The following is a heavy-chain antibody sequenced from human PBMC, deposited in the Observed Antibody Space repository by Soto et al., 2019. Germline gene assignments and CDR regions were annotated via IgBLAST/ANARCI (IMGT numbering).Heavy chain of an antibody. D-gene: IGHD1-1*01. CDR3: VRDGTKTLREWFDP. J-gene: IGHJ5*02. V-gene: IGHV4-4*07. CDR2: IYATGTT. CDR1: GASISGFY. Sequence: SETLSLTCTVSGASISGFYWSWIRKSAGKGLEWIGRIYATGTTDYNPSLKSRVMMSVDTSKKQFSLKLRSVTAADTAVYYCVRDGTKTLREWFDPWGQGISVTVSS.